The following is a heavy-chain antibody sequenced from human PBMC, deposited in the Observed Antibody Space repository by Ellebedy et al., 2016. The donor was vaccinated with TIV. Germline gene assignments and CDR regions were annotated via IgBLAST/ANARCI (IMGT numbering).Heavy chain of an antibody. D-gene: IGHD4-11*01. CDR2: ISGSGRTI. V-gene: IGHV3-11*01. J-gene: IGHJ4*02. Sequence: GESLKISXKASGFTFSDYYMSWIRQAPGKGLEWVSYISGSGRTIFYADPVKGRFTISRDNAKNSLYLHMNSLRADDTAVYYCARPDYRYDSWGQGTQVTVSS. CDR3: ARPDYRYDS. CDR1: GFTFSDYY.